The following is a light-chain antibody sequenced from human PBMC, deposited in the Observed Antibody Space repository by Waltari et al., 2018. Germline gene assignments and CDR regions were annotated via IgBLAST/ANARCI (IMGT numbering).Light chain of an antibody. Sequence: SYEVTQPPSVSVSPGQTASVTCSGDELGSKYTSWYQQRPGQSPVVVIYQNTKRPSGIPGRSAGSNSGNTATLTISGTQAMDEADYYCQAWDSTIAVFGGGTKLTVL. V-gene: IGLV3-1*01. CDR2: QNT. CDR3: QAWDSTIAV. CDR1: ELGSKY. J-gene: IGLJ2*01.